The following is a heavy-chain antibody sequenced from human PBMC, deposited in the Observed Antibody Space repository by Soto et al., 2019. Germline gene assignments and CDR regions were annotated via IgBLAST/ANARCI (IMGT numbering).Heavy chain of an antibody. D-gene: IGHD2-2*03. V-gene: IGHV4-30-2*01. CDR3: ARDGYCVSSSCSFLPDV. Sequence: SETLSLTCAVSGGSISSGGSFWSWIRQPPGKGLEWIGYIYHSGSTYYNPSLKSRVTISVDRSKNQFSLKLSSVTAADMAVYYCARDGYCVSSSCSFLPDVWGQGTTVTVSS. J-gene: IGHJ6*02. CDR1: GGSISSGGSF. CDR2: IYHSGST.